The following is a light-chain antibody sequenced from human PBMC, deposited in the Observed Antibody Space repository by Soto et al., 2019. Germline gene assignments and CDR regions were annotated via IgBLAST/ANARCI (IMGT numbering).Light chain of an antibody. V-gene: IGKV3-15*01. CDR3: QQYNVWPLT. Sequence: EIVMTQSPATLSVSPGERATLSCRASQSVSSNLAWYQQKPGQTPKLLIYVASTRATGIPARFSGSGSGTEFTLTISSLQSEDFAVYCCQQYNVWPLTFGGGTKVAFK. J-gene: IGKJ4*01. CDR2: VAS. CDR1: QSVSSN.